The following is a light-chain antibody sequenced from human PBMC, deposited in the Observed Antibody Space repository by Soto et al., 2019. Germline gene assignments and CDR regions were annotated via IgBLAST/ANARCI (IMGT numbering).Light chain of an antibody. CDR2: GAS. CDR3: QQYKNWLTWT. CDR1: QSVSSSY. V-gene: IGKV3-15*01. Sequence: EIVLTQSPATLSLSPGERATLSCRASQSVSSSYLAWYQQKPGQAPRLLIYGASTRATGIPARFSGSGSGTEFTLTISSLQSEDFAVYYCQQYKNWLTWTFGQGTKV. J-gene: IGKJ1*01.